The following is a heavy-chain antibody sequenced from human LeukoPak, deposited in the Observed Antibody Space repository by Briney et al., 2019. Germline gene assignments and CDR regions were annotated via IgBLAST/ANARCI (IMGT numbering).Heavy chain of an antibody. V-gene: IGHV3-48*01. D-gene: IGHD3/OR15-3a*01. J-gene: IGHJ4*02. CDR3: ARTGLGLYSFDY. CDR2: ISSSSTTI. Sequence: GGSLRLSCAGSGFTFSSYSMNWVRQAPGKGLEWLSYISSSSTTIYYADSVKGRFTISRDNSKNTLYLQMNSLRLEDTAVYYCARTGLGLYSFDYWGQGTLVTVSS. CDR1: GFTFSSYS.